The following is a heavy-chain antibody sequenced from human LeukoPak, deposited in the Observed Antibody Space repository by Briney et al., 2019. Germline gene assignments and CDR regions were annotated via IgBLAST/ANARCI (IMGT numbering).Heavy chain of an antibody. J-gene: IGHJ4*02. Sequence: GGSLRLSCAGSGFTFSDYYMSWIRQAPGKGLEWVSYISSSVRTIYYADSVKGRLTISRDNAKNSLYLQINSLRAEDTAVYYCARTDCSSSSCYELDYWGQGTLVTVSS. CDR2: ISSSVRTI. CDR1: GFTFSDYY. V-gene: IGHV3-11*04. CDR3: ARTDCSSSSCYELDY. D-gene: IGHD2-2*01.